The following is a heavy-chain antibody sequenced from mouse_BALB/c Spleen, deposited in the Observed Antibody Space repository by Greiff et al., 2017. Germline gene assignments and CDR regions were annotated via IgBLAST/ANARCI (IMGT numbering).Heavy chain of an antibody. D-gene: IGHD1-1*01. J-gene: IGHJ4*01. CDR1: GYTFSSYW. V-gene: IGHV1-9*01. CDR2: ILPGSGST. Sequence: QVQLKQSGAELMKPGASVKISCKATGYTFSSYWIEWVKQRPGHGLEWIGEILPGSGSTNYNEKFKGKATFTADTSSNTAYMQLSSLTSEDSAVYYCASGHYGSSSDAMDYWGQGTSVTVSS. CDR3: ASGHYGSSSDAMDY.